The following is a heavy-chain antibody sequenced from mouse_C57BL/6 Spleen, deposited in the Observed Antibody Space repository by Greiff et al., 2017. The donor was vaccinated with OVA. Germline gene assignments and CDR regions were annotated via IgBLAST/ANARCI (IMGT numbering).Heavy chain of an antibody. Sequence: VQLKESGPGLVAPSQSLSITCTVSGFSFTSYGVHWVRQPPGKGLEWLVVIWSDGSTTYNSALKSRLSISKDNSKSQVFLKMNSLQTDDTAMYYCARHEGQPSAWFAYWGQGTLVTVSA. CDR2: IWSDGST. CDR3: ARHEGQPSAWFAY. J-gene: IGHJ3*01. CDR1: GFSFTSYG. V-gene: IGHV2-6-1*01. D-gene: IGHD3-1*01.